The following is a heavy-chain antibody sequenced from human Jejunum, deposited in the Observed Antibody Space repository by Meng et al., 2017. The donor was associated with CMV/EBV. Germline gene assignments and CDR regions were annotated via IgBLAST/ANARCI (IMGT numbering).Heavy chain of an antibody. CDR3: ARDRATLVEWLA. D-gene: IGHD6-19*01. CDR2: ISGSGYST. J-gene: IGHJ5*02. CDR1: GFSFSTHA. V-gene: IGHV3-23*01. Sequence: EGQLLESGGGLVQPGGSLRLSCAASGFSFSTHAMNWVRQAPGKGLEWVSAISGSGYSTYYADSVKGRFTISRDNSKNTLYLQMNSLTTEDTAVYYCARDRATLVEWLAWGQGTLVTVSS.